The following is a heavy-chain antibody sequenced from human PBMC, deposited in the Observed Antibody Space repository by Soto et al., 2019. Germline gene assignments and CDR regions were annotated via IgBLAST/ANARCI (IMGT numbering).Heavy chain of an antibody. V-gene: IGHV3-9*01. D-gene: IGHD3-22*01. CDR1: GFTFDDYA. J-gene: IGHJ4*02. Sequence: GGSLRLSCAASGFTFDDYAMHWVRQAPGKGLEWVSGISWNSGSIGYADSVKGRFTISRDNAKNSLYLQMNSLRAEDTALYYCAKFDSSGSQDYWGQGTLVTVS. CDR2: ISWNSGSI. CDR3: AKFDSSGSQDY.